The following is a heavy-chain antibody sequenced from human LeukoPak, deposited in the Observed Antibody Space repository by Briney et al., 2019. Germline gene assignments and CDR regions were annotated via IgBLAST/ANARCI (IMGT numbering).Heavy chain of an antibody. CDR1: GYIFTNYG. Sequence: GASVKVSCKASGYIFTNYGINWVRQAPGQGLEWMGWISAYNGNTKYTHKLQDRVTMTTDTSRSTAYMELKTLRSDDPAVYFCARAGYSRFVDDLDYWGQGTLVTVSS. CDR2: ISAYNGNT. CDR3: ARAGYSRFVDDLDY. D-gene: IGHD1-26*01. J-gene: IGHJ4*02. V-gene: IGHV1-18*01.